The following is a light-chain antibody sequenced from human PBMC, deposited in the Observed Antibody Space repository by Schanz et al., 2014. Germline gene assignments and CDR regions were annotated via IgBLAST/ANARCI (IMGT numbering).Light chain of an antibody. V-gene: IGKV3-20*01. CDR2: DAS. CDR1: QSVSSSY. J-gene: IGKJ1*01. Sequence: EIVLTQSPGTLSLSPGERATLSCRASQSVSSSYLAWYQQKPGQAPRLLIYDASNRATGIPARFSGSGSGTDFTLTISSLEPEDFAVYYCHQYVTSPRTFGQGTKVEIK. CDR3: HQYVTSPRT.